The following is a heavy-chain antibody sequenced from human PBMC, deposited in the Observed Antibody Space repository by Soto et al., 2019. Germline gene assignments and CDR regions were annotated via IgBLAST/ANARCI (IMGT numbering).Heavy chain of an antibody. D-gene: IGHD6-6*01. J-gene: IGHJ4*02. Sequence: QVQLVQSGAEVKKPGDSVKVSCKASGYTFTSYGITRGRQAPGQGLEWMGWISAYNGHTNYAQELQGRVTMNTDTSTSTVYMELRSLRSDDTAVYYCARDVIAARSGVGDYWGQGTLVTVSS. CDR1: GYTFTSYG. CDR2: ISAYNGHT. V-gene: IGHV1-18*01. CDR3: ARDVIAARSGVGDY.